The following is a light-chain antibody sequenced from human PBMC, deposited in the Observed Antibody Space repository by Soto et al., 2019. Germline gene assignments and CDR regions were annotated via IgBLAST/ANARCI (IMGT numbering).Light chain of an antibody. CDR1: QSVSSY. J-gene: IGKJ4*01. Sequence: EIVLTQSPATVSLSPGERATLSCRASQSVSSYLAWYQQKPGQAPRLLIYDTSNRATGIPARFSGSGSGTDFTLTISSLEPEDFAVYYCQQRGNWPSLTFGGGTKVEIK. V-gene: IGKV3-11*01. CDR2: DTS. CDR3: QQRGNWPSLT.